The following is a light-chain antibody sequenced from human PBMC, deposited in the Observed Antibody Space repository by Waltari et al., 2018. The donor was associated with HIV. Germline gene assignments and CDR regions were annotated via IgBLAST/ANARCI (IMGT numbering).Light chain of an antibody. CDR3: SSYSRGALL. CDR1: TNDIGSYKS. J-gene: IGLJ2*01. Sequence: QSVLTQPASVSGSPGQSLTLSCTGTTNDIGSYKSVSWYQQSPDKAPKLIIYEVSNPPSGISSRFSGSKSGNTASLTISGLQADDEAYYHCSSYSRGALLFGGGTKVTVL. CDR2: EVS. V-gene: IGLV2-14*01.